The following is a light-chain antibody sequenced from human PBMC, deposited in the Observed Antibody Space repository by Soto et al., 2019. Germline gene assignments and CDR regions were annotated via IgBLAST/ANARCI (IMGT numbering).Light chain of an antibody. CDR2: AAS. Sequence: AIRMTQSPSSFSASTGDRVTITCRASQGISSYLAWYQQKPGKAPKLLIYAASTLQSGVPSRFNGSGSGTDSTLTISCLQSEDCATYYCQQYYSYPVTFGQGTKVEIK. CDR1: QGISSY. V-gene: IGKV1-8*01. CDR3: QQYYSYPVT. J-gene: IGKJ1*01.